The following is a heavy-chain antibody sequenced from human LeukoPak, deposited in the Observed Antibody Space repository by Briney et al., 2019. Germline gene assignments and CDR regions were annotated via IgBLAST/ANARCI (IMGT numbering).Heavy chain of an antibody. CDR2: INPNSGGT. Sequence: GASVKVSCKASGYTFTGYYMHWVRQAPGQGLEWMGWINPNSGGTNYAQKFQGWVTMTRDTSISTAYMELSRLRSDDTAVYYCARAPYSSSWLDYWGQGTLVTVSS. J-gene: IGHJ4*02. CDR3: ARAPYSSSWLDY. V-gene: IGHV1-2*04. D-gene: IGHD6-13*01. CDR1: GYTFTGYY.